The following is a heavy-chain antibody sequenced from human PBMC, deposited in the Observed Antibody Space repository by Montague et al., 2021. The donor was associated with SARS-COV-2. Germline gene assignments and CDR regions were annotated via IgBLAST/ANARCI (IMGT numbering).Heavy chain of an antibody. CDR3: AGSRANVPSRPGFDY. D-gene: IGHD6-6*01. J-gene: IGHJ4*02. CDR2: MYYTGHT. Sequence: SETLFLTCTVSGASVASGNFYWSWIRQPPGKGLEWIGYMYYTGHTNYNPSLESRVTMPVDPSKNQFSLTLTSVTAADTAVYYCAGSRANVPSRPGFDYWGQGALVTVSS. V-gene: IGHV4-61*01. CDR1: GASVASGNFY.